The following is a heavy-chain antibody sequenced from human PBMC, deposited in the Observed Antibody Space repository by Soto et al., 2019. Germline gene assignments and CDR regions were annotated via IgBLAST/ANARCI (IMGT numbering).Heavy chain of an antibody. V-gene: IGHV1-3*01. J-gene: IGHJ5*02. CDR1: GYTFTSYA. CDR3: AGEEVLRFPWLDP. Sequence: ASVKVSCKASGYTFTSYAMHWVRQAPGQRLEWMGWINAGNGNTKYSQKFQGRVTITRDTSASTAYMELSSLRSEDTAVYYCAGEEVLRFPWLDPWGQGTLVTVSS. D-gene: IGHD3-3*01. CDR2: INAGNGNT.